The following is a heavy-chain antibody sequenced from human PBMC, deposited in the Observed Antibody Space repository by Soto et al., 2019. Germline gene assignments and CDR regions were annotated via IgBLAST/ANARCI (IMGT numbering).Heavy chain of an antibody. CDR1: GGSISSSNW. Sequence: KTSETLSLTWAVSGGSISSSNWWSWVRQPPGKGLEWIGEIYHSGSTNYNPSLKSRVTISVDKSKNQFSLKLSSVTAADTAVYYCARAKPDRSGWPPYYFDYWGQGTLVTVSS. J-gene: IGHJ4*02. V-gene: IGHV4-4*02. D-gene: IGHD6-19*01. CDR3: ARAKPDRSGWPPYYFDY. CDR2: IYHSGST.